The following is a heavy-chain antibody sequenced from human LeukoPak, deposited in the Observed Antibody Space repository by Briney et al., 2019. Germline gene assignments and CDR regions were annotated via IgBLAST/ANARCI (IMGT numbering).Heavy chain of an antibody. CDR2: IYESGTT. CDR3: ARGAWATRLGS. Sequence: SETLSLTCAVYGESLNSYYWSWVRQPPGEGLEWIGEIYESGTTEYNPSLKSRVTMSMVPSKQQFSLSLSSVTAADTAVYYCARGAWATRLGSWGLGTPAIVSS. CDR1: GESLNSYY. J-gene: IGHJ4*02. V-gene: IGHV4-34*01. D-gene: IGHD2-15*01.